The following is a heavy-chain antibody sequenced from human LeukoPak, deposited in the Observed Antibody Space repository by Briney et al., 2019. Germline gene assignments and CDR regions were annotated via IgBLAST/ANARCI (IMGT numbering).Heavy chain of an antibody. CDR1: GVSISSTSYC. J-gene: IGHJ5*02. V-gene: IGHV4-39*01. Sequence: SETLSLACTVSGVSISSTSYCWGWIRQPPGKGPEWIGSIYYSGRSYYNPSLKSRVTISVDTPKSQFSLKLSSVTAADTAVYYCAQSLGASTWFGNWFDPWGQGTLVTVSS. D-gene: IGHD3-10*01. CDR3: AQSLGASTWFGNWFDP. CDR2: IYYSGRS.